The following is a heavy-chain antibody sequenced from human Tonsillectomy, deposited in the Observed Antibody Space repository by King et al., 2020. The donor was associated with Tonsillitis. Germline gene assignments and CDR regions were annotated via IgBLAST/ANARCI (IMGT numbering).Heavy chain of an antibody. D-gene: IGHD1-26*01. J-gene: IGHJ4*02. CDR2: IYYSGGT. Sequence: QLQESGPGLVKPSETLSLTCSVSGGSVSCGSYYWSWIRQPPGKGLEWIGYIYYSGGTHYNPSLKSRVTISVDTSKNQFSLKLSSVTAADTAVYYCVRHAEVNSGSYYFDFWGQGTLVTVSS. V-gene: IGHV4-61*01. CDR3: VRHAEVNSGSYYFDF. CDR1: GGSVSCGSYY.